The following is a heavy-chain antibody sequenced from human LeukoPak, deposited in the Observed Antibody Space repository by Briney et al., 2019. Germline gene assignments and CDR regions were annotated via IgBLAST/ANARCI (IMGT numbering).Heavy chain of an antibody. V-gene: IGHV3-48*03. CDR2: ISSSGSTI. J-gene: IGHJ4*02. CDR1: GFSFSSYE. Sequence: GGSLRLTCAAPGFSFSSYEMNWVRQAPGKGLEWVSYISSSGSTINYADSVKGRFTISRDNAKNSLYLQMNSLRAEDTAVYYCARDYYWYDYWGQGTLVTVSS. D-gene: IGHD2-8*01. CDR3: ARDYYWYDY.